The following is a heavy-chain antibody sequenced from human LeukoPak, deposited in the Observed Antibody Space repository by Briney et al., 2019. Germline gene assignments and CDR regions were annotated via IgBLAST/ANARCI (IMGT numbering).Heavy chain of an antibody. CDR1: GFTLNDYY. D-gene: IGHD5-24*01. V-gene: IGHV3-11*04. Sequence: GGSLRLSRAGSGFTLNDYYVNWLRQAPGKGLEWISYISANSRTVNYADSVKGRFTLSRDYAKNSVNLEMTSLRGEDTAIYYCARVHNTIYWGQGFLVIVSS. CDR3: ARVHNTIY. J-gene: IGHJ4*02. CDR2: ISANSRTV.